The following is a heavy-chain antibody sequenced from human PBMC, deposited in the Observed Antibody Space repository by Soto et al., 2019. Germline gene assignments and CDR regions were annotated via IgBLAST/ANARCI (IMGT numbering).Heavy chain of an antibody. D-gene: IGHD3-10*01. CDR2: IIPIFGTA. Sequence: SVKVSCKASGGTFSSYAISWVRQAPGQGLEWMGGIIPIFGTANYAQKFQGRVTITADESTSTAYMELSSLRSEDTAVYYCARDQRELFYNNWFDPWGQGTLVTVSS. V-gene: IGHV1-69*13. CDR3: ARDQRELFYNNWFDP. J-gene: IGHJ5*02. CDR1: GGTFSSYA.